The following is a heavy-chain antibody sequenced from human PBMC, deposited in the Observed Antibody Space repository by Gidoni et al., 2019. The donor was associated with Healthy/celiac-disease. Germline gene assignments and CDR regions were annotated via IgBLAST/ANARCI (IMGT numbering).Heavy chain of an antibody. Sequence: QVQLVQSGAEVKKPGASVKVSCTVSGYTFTRYYMPWVRQDPGQGLEWRGIINPSGGSTRYAQKCQGRVTMTRDTSTITVYMERSSLRSEDTAVYYCAREDIVVVPAAMRAYYGMDVWGQGTTVTVSS. CDR2: INPSGGST. J-gene: IGHJ6*02. V-gene: IGHV1-46*03. D-gene: IGHD2-2*01. CDR3: AREDIVVVPAAMRAYYGMDV. CDR1: GYTFTRYY.